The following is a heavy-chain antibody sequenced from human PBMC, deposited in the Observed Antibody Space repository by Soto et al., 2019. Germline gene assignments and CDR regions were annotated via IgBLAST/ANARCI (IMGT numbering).Heavy chain of an antibody. D-gene: IGHD3-22*01. CDR3: AKMRDSSGYYYPLFDY. J-gene: IGHJ4*02. CDR1: GFTFSSYG. CDR2: ISYDGSNK. Sequence: QVQLVESGGGVVQPGRSLRLSCAASGFTFSSYGMHWVRQAPGKGLEWVTVISYDGSNKYYADSVKGRFTISRDNSKNTLYLQMNSLRAEDTAVYYCAKMRDSSGYYYPLFDYWGQGTLVTVSS. V-gene: IGHV3-30*18.